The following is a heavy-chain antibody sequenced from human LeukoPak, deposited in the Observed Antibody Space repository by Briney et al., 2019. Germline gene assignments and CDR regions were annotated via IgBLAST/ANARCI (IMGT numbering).Heavy chain of an antibody. CDR3: ARAGYDFWSGYSYYYFGMDV. Sequence: ASVKVSCKASGYTFTSYDINWVRQATGQGLEWMGWMNPNSGNTGYAQKFQGRVTMTRNTSISTAYMELSSLRSEDTAVYYCARAGYDFWSGYSYYYFGMDVWGQGTTVTVSS. V-gene: IGHV1-8*01. CDR1: GYTFTSYD. D-gene: IGHD3-3*01. CDR2: MNPNSGNT. J-gene: IGHJ6*02.